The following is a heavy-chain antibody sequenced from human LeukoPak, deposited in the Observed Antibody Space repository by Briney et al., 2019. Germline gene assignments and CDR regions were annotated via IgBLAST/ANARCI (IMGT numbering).Heavy chain of an antibody. CDR2: INHSGST. J-gene: IGHJ4*02. CDR3: ARDGPLAVAYFDY. CDR1: GGSFSGYY. D-gene: IGHD6-19*01. Sequence: PSETLSLTCAVYGGSFSGYYWSWIRQPPGKGLEWIGEINHSGSTNYNPSLKSRVTISVDTSKNQFSLKLSSVTAADTAVYYRARDGPLAVAYFDYWGQETLVTVSS. V-gene: IGHV4-34*01.